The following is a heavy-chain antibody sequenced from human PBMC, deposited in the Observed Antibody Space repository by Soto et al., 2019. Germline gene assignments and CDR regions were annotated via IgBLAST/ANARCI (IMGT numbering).Heavy chain of an antibody. D-gene: IGHD1-1*01. CDR3: ARAERGTATTVVDAFDI. J-gene: IGHJ3*02. Sequence: QVQLQQWGAGLLKPSETLSLTCAVYGGFVSSGSYYWSWIRQPPGKGLEWIGAMSHSGGTHSNPSLKSRVTISVDTSKIEFSLKRISVPAADTALYYWARAERGTATTVVDAFDIWGPGTMVTVSS. CDR2: MSHSGGT. V-gene: IGHV4-34*01. CDR1: GGFVSSGSYY.